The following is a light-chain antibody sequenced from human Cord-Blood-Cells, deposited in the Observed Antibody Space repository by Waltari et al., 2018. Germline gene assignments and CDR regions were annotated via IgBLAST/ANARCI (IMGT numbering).Light chain of an antibody. CDR3: QQYGSSPWT. CDR2: GAS. Sequence: EIVLTQSTGTLSLSPGERATLPGRASQSVSSSYLAWYQQKPGQAPRLLIYGASSRATGIPDRFSGSGSGTDFTLTISRLEPEDFAVYYCQQYGSSPWTFGQGTKVEIK. V-gene: IGKV3-20*01. J-gene: IGKJ1*01. CDR1: QSVSSSY.